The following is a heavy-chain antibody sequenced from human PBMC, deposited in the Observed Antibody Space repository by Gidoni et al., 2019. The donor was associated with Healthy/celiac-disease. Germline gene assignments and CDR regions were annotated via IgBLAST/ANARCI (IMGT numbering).Heavy chain of an antibody. CDR1: GYSFTNSW. V-gene: IGHV5-51*03. D-gene: IGHD3-10*01. J-gene: IGHJ5*02. CDR2: IYPGDSDT. Sequence: EVQLVQSGAEVTKPGESLKISCKGSGYSFTNSWIGWVRQMRGKGLEWMGIIYPGDSDTRYSPSFQGQVTISADKSISTAYLQWSSLKASDTAMYYCARLGGGSGSPLSWFDPWGQGTLVTVSS. CDR3: ARLGGGSGSPLSWFDP.